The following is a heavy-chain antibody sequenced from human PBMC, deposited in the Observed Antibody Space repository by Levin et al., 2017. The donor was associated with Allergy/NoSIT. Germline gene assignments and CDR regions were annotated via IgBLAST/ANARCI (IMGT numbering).Heavy chain of an antibody. CDR3: ARVNYGDYSVSDY. J-gene: IGHJ4*02. CDR1: GGSFSGYY. CDR2: INHSGST. V-gene: IGHV4-34*01. D-gene: IGHD4-17*01. Sequence: PSETLSLTCAVYGGSFSGYYWSWIRQPPGKGLEWIGEINHSGSTNYNPSLKSRVTISVDTSKNQFSLKLSSVTAADTAVYYCARVNYGDYSVSDYWGQGTLVTVSS.